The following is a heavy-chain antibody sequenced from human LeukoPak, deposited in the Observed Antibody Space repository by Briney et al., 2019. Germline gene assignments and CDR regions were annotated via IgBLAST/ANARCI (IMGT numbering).Heavy chain of an antibody. CDR1: GGSISSYY. J-gene: IGHJ4*02. V-gene: IGHV4-59*01. CDR3: ARAANYDFWSGYYHFDY. D-gene: IGHD3-3*01. Sequence: SETLSLTCTVSGGSISSYYWSWIRQPPGKGLEWVGYIYYSGSTNYNPSVKSRVTISVDTSKHQFSLKLSSVTAADTAVYYCARAANYDFWSGYYHFDYWGQGTLVTVSS. CDR2: IYYSGST.